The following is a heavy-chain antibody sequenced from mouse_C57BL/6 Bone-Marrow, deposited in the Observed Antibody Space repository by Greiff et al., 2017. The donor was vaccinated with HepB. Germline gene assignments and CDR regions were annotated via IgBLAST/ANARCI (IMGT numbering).Heavy chain of an antibody. J-gene: IGHJ4*01. D-gene: IGHD4-1*01. V-gene: IGHV5-4*01. Sequence: EVKVVESGGGLVKPGGSLKLSCAASGFTFSSYAMSWVRQTPEKRLEWVATISDGGSYTYYPDNVKGRFTISRDNAKNNLYLQMSHLKSEDTAMYYCARDWEAMDYWGQGTSVTVSS. CDR3: ARDWEAMDY. CDR2: ISDGGSYT. CDR1: GFTFSSYA.